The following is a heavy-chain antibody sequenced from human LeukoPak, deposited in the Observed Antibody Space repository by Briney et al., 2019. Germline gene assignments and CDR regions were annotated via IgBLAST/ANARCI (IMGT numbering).Heavy chain of an antibody. D-gene: IGHD6-6*01. CDR2: IYSGGST. CDR1: GFTVNSSN. V-gene: IGHV3-53*01. CDR3: AKEEQQFDYFDY. Sequence: GGSLRLSCSASGFTVNSSNMNWVRQAPGKGLEWISVIYSGGSTHYADSVKGRFTISRDNSKNTLFLQMNSLRAEDTAVYYCAKEEQQFDYFDYWGQGTLVTVSS. J-gene: IGHJ4*02.